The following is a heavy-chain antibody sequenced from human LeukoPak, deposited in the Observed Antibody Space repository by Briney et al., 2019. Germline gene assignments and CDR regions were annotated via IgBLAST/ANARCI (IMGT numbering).Heavy chain of an antibody. CDR1: GFTFSSYA. Sequence: GGSLRLSCAASGFTFSSYAMSWVRQAPGKGLEWVSAISGSGGSTYYADSVKGRFTISRDNSKNTLYLQMNSLRAEDTAVYYCAKNLGVVIISDAFDIWGQGTMVTVPS. J-gene: IGHJ3*02. CDR2: ISGSGGST. CDR3: AKNLGVVIISDAFDI. D-gene: IGHD3-3*01. V-gene: IGHV3-23*01.